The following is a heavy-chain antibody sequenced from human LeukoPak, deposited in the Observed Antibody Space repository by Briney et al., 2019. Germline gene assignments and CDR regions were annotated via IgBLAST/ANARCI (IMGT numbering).Heavy chain of an antibody. J-gene: IGHJ4*02. Sequence: GGSLRLSCAASGFTFSSHWMSWVRQAPGKGLEWVANIKQEGSKNYYVDSVKGRFTISRDDARNSLYLQMNSLRVEDTALYYCVRGPHYGAYTDYFDYWGQGTLVTVSS. CDR3: VRGPHYGAYTDYFDY. CDR2: IKQEGSKN. CDR1: GFTFSSHW. V-gene: IGHV3-7*01. D-gene: IGHD4-17*01.